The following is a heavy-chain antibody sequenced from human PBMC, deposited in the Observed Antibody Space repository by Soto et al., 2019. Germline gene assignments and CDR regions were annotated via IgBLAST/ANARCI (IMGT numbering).Heavy chain of an antibody. CDR2: ISSSSSTI. D-gene: IGHD2-2*02. CDR3: AREFLYPGY. V-gene: IGHV3-48*01. Sequence: EVQLVESGGGLVQPGGSLRLSCAASRFTFSSYSMNWVRQAPGKGLEWVSYISSSSSTIYYADSVKGRFTISRDNAKNSLYLQLNSLRAEDTAVYYCAREFLYPGYWGQGTLVTVSS. CDR1: RFTFSSYS. J-gene: IGHJ4*02.